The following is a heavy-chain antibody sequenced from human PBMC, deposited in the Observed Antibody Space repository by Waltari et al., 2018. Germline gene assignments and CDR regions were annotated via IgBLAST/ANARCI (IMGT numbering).Heavy chain of an antibody. CDR1: GFTFSSYA. Sequence: EVQLLESGGGLVQPGGSLRLSCAASGFTFSSYAMSWVRQAPGKGLEWVSAISGSGGSTYDADSGKGRFTISRDNSKNTLYLQMNRLRAEDTAVYYCAKGGVAGTPFDYWGQGTLVTVSS. CDR2: ISGSGGST. J-gene: IGHJ4*02. CDR3: AKGGVAGTPFDY. V-gene: IGHV3-23*01. D-gene: IGHD6-19*01.